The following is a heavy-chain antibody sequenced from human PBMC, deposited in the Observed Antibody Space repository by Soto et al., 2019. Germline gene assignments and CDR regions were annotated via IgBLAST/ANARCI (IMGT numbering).Heavy chain of an antibody. CDR2: IIPILGIA. Sequence: SVKVSCKASGGTFSSYTISWVRQAPGQGLEWMGRIIPILGIANYAQKFQGRVTITAGKSTSTAYMELSSLRSEDTAVYYCATMYCSSTSCSMNYYYYYYMDVWGKGTTVTVSS. D-gene: IGHD2-2*01. CDR1: GGTFSSYT. J-gene: IGHJ6*03. CDR3: ATMYCSSTSCSMNYYYYYYMDV. V-gene: IGHV1-69*02.